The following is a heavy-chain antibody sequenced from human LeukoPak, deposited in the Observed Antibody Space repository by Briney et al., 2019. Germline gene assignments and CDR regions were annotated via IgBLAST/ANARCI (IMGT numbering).Heavy chain of an antibody. J-gene: IGHJ3*02. CDR2: IWYDGSNK. V-gene: IGHV3-33*01. Sequence: GGSLRLSCAASGFTFSSYGMHWVRQAPGKGLGWVAVIWYDGSNKYYADSVKGRFTISRDNSKNTLYLQMNSLRAEDTAVYYCATLYAGYSSGWYGGDAFDIWGQGTMVTVSS. CDR1: GFTFSSYG. D-gene: IGHD6-19*01. CDR3: ATLYAGYSSGWYGGDAFDI.